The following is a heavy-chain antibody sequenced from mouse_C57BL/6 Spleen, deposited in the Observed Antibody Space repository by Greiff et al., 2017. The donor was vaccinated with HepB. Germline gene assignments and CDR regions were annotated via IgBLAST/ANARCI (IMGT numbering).Heavy chain of an antibody. CDR3: TRVITTVVAHYYAMDY. CDR2: ISSGGDYI. Sequence: EVKLVESGEGLVKPGGSLKLSCAASGFTFSSYAMSWVRQTPEKRLEWVAYISSGGDYIYYADTVKGRFTISRDNARNTLYLQMSSLKSEDTAMYYCTRVITTVVAHYYAMDYWGQGTSVTVSS. D-gene: IGHD1-1*01. J-gene: IGHJ4*01. CDR1: GFTFSSYA. V-gene: IGHV5-9-1*02.